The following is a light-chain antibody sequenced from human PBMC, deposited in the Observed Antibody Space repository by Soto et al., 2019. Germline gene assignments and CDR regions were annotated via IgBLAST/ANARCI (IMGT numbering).Light chain of an antibody. CDR2: SNT. CDR1: SSNIGSNT. V-gene: IGLV1-44*01. J-gene: IGLJ3*02. CDR3: AAWDDSLNVCV. Sequence: QLVLTQPPSASGTPGQRVTISCSGSSSNIGSNTVNWYQQLPGTAPKLLIYSNTQRPSGVPDRFSGSKSGNSASLAISGLQSEDEADYYCAAWDDSLNVCVFGGGTKLTVL.